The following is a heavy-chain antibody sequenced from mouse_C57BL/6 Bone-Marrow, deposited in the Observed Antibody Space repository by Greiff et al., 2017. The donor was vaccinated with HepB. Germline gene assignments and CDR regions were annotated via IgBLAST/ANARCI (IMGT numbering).Heavy chain of an antibody. J-gene: IGHJ3*01. Sequence: DVKLVESGGDLVKPGGSLKLSCAASGFTFSSYGMSWVRQTPDKRLEWVATISSGGSYTYYPDSVKGRFTISRDNAKNTLYLQMSSLKSEDTAMYYCARHGYYGSSYSAWFAYWGQGTLVTVSA. CDR1: GFTFSSYG. D-gene: IGHD1-1*01. CDR2: ISSGGSYT. CDR3: ARHGYYGSSYSAWFAY. V-gene: IGHV5-6*02.